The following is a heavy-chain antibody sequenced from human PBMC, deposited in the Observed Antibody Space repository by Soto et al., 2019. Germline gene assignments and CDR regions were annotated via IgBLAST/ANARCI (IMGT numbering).Heavy chain of an antibody. Sequence: QLQLQESGSGLVKPSQTLSLTCAVSGGSISSGGYSWSWIRQPPGKGLEWIGYIYHSGSTYYNPSLKGRVTISVDRSKNQFSLKLSSVTAADTAVYYCARDYGDYVFAFDIWGQGTMVTVSS. V-gene: IGHV4-30-2*01. CDR2: IYHSGST. D-gene: IGHD4-17*01. CDR1: GGSISSGGYS. J-gene: IGHJ3*02. CDR3: ARDYGDYVFAFDI.